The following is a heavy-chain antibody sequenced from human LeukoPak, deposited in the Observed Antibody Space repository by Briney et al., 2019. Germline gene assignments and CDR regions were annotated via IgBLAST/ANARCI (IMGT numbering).Heavy chain of an antibody. CDR1: GFTFDDYA. V-gene: IGHV3-9*01. CDR3: AKDIGADYGGNSRWYFDL. J-gene: IGHJ2*01. Sequence: SGGSLRLSCAASGFTFDDYAMHWVRQASGKGLEWVSGISWNSGSIGYADSVKGRFTISRDNAKNSLYLQMNSLRAEDTALYYCAKDIGADYGGNSRWYFDLWGRGTLVTVSS. CDR2: ISWNSGSI. D-gene: IGHD4-23*01.